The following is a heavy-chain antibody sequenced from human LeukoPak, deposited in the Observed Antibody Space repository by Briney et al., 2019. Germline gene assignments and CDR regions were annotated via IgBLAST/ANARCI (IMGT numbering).Heavy chain of an antibody. CDR2: IRNDDSDR. Sequence: GGSLRLSCAASGFIFSDYGMHWVRQAPGKGLEWVAFIRNDDSDRDYGDSVKGRFIISRDNSKNTLFLQMDSLRPEDTGVYYCVIYDNRGDFDYWGQGTQVTVSA. V-gene: IGHV3-30*02. D-gene: IGHD3-22*01. CDR1: GFIFSDYG. J-gene: IGHJ4*02. CDR3: VIYDNRGDFDY.